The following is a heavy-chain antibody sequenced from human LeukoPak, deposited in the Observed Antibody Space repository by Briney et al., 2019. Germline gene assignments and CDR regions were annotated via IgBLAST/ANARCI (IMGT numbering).Heavy chain of an antibody. CDR3: ARGGYYYGSGSYYIGLADI. J-gene: IGHJ3*02. V-gene: IGHV1-69*06. CDR2: IIPIFGTA. D-gene: IGHD3-10*01. CDR1: GGTFSSYA. Sequence: SVKVSCKASGGTFSSYAISWVRQAPGQGLEWMGGIIPIFGTANYAQKFQGRVTITADKSTSTACMELSSLRSEDTAVYYCARGGYYYGSGSYYIGLADIWGQGTMVTVSS.